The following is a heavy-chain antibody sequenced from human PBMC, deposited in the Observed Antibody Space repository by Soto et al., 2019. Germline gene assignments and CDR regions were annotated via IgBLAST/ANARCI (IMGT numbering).Heavy chain of an antibody. Sequence: SVKVSCKASGFTFTSSAVQWVRQARGQRLEWIGWIVAGSGNTNYAQKFQERVTITRDMSTSTAYMELSSLRSEDTAVYYCAVPRRDSGYDDIGMDVWGQGTTVTVSS. CDR2: IVAGSGNT. CDR3: AVPRRDSGYDDIGMDV. J-gene: IGHJ6*02. CDR1: GFTFTSSA. V-gene: IGHV1-58*01. D-gene: IGHD5-12*01.